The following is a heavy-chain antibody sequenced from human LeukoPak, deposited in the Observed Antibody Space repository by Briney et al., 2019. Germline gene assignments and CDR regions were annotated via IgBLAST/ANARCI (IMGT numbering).Heavy chain of an antibody. V-gene: IGHV3-23*01. J-gene: IGHJ4*02. CDR2: ISGSGGST. Sequence: GGSLRLSCAASGFTFSSYAMSWVRQAPGKGLEWVSTISGSGGSTYYADSVKGRFTISRDNSKNTLYLQMNSLRAEDTAVYYCAKDRGAASHFDYWGQGTLVTVSS. CDR1: GFTFSSYA. CDR3: AKDRGAASHFDY. D-gene: IGHD6-13*01.